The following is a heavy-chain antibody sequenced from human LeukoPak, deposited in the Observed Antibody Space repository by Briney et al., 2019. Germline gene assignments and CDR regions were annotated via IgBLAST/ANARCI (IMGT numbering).Heavy chain of an antibody. D-gene: IGHD3-10*01. CDR2: ISTSSSYI. J-gene: IGHJ4*02. Sequence: PGGSLRLSCAASGFTFSSHNMNWVRQAPGKGLEWVSSISTSSSYIYYADSVKGRFTISRDNAKNSLYLQMNSLRAEDTAVYYCAKDRGIISDYWGQGTLVTVSS. CDR1: GFTFSSHN. CDR3: AKDRGIISDY. V-gene: IGHV3-21*04.